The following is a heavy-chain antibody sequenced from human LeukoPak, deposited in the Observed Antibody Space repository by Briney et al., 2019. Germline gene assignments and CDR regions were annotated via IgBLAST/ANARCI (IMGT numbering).Heavy chain of an antibody. D-gene: IGHD3/OR15-3a*01. Sequence: PSETLSLTCTVSGGSISSSSYYWGWIRQPPGKELEWIGSIYYTGNTYYNASLKSRVTISIDTSKNQIPLRLTSVTATDTAMYYCARQTGSGLFTLPGGQGTLVTVSS. V-gene: IGHV4-39*01. CDR2: IYYTGNT. J-gene: IGHJ4*02. CDR3: ARQTGSGLFTLP. CDR1: GGSISSSSYY.